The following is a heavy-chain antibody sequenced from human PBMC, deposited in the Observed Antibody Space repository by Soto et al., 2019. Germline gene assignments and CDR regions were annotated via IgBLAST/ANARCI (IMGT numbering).Heavy chain of an antibody. Sequence: RASVKVSCKASGGTFSSYAISWVRQAPGQGLEWMGGIIPIFGTANYAQKFQGRVAITADKSTSTAYMELSSLRSEDTAVYYCARSRLQETPGYYYGMDVWGQGTTVTVSS. CDR1: GGTFSSYA. D-gene: IGHD4-4*01. J-gene: IGHJ6*01. V-gene: IGHV1-69*06. CDR3: ARSRLQETPGYYYGMDV. CDR2: IIPIFGTA.